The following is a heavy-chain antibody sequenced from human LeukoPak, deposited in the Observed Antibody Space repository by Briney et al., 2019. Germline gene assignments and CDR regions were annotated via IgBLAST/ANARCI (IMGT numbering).Heavy chain of an antibody. D-gene: IGHD2-15*01. V-gene: IGHV1-69*13. Sequence: ASVKVSCKASGGTFSSYAISWVRQAPGRGLEWMGGIIPIFGTANYAQKFQGRVTITADESTSTAYMELSSLRSEDTAVYYCARAGPPPPLVVVAATGEWWGQGTLVTVSS. CDR1: GGTFSSYA. J-gene: IGHJ4*02. CDR2: IIPIFGTA. CDR3: ARAGPPPPLVVVAATGEW.